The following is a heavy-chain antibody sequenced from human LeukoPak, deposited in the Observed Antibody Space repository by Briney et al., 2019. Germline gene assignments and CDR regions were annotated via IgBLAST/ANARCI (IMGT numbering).Heavy chain of an antibody. D-gene: IGHD6-6*01. J-gene: IGHJ4*02. Sequence: SETLSLTCAVYGGSFSGYYWSWIRQPPGKGLEWIGEINHSGSTNYNPSLKSRVTISVDTSKNQFSLKLSSVTAADTAVYCCARHKTARPTTNWGQGTLVTVSS. CDR3: ARHKTARPTTN. CDR1: GGSFSGYY. CDR2: INHSGST. V-gene: IGHV4-34*01.